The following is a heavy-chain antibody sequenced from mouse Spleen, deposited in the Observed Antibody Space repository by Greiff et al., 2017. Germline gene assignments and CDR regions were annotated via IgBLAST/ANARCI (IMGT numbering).Heavy chain of an antibody. Sequence: EVNVVESGGGLVQPGGSLKLSCAASGFDFSRYWMSWVRQAPGKGLEWIGEINPDSSTINYTPSLKDKFIISRDNAKNTLYLQMSKVRSEDTALYYCARLYYGNPWFAYWGQGTLVTVSA. V-gene: IGHV4-1*02. CDR2: INPDSSTI. J-gene: IGHJ3*01. D-gene: IGHD2-1*01. CDR1: GFDFSRYW. CDR3: ARLYYGNPWFAY.